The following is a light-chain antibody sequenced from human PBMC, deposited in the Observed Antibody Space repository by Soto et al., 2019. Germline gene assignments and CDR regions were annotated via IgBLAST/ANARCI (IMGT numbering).Light chain of an antibody. J-gene: IGKJ1*01. V-gene: IGKV3-15*01. CDR2: GAS. CDR1: QSVSSK. Sequence: EIVMTQSPATLSVSPGEGATLSCRASQSVSSKLAWYQQKPGQAPRLLIYGASTRATGIPARFSGSGSGTEFTLIISSLQSEDSAVYYGQQYNSWLCTFGQGTKVYIK. CDR3: QQYNSWLCT.